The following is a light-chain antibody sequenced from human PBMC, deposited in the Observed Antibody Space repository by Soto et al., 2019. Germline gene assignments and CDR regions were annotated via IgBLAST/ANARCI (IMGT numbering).Light chain of an antibody. V-gene: IGKV1-16*02. CDR2: ATS. CDR1: QGINNY. CDR3: HQYTRYPLT. J-gene: IGKJ3*01. Sequence: DIQMTQSPSSLSASVGDRVNITCRASQGINNYLAWFQKKPGTAPKSLIYATSSLQRGVPSKFSGSGSGTDFTLTINNLQPEDSATYYCHQYTRYPLTFGPGTTVEIK.